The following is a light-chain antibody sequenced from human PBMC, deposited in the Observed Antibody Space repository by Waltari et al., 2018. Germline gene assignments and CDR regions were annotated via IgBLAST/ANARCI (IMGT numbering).Light chain of an antibody. CDR3: ASFISGSTSSVL. CDR1: RSDLGPFNY. V-gene: IGLV2-14*03. J-gene: IGLJ3*02. Sequence: SALTQHASGSGAPGQSITLSCTGTRSDLGPFNYVPWYQQHPGKAPNVLIYDVTNRPSGVSYRFSGSKSGNTASLTISGLQAEDEAYYHCASFISGSTSSVLFGGGTKLTVL. CDR2: DVT.